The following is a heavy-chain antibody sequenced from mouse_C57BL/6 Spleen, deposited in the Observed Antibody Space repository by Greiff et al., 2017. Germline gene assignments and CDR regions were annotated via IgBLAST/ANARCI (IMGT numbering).Heavy chain of an antibody. CDR3: ARGGEKYITTVVATNFDV. J-gene: IGHJ1*03. CDR1: GYTFTSYW. V-gene: IGHV1-69*02. Sequence: QVQLQQPGTELVKPGASVKLSCKASGYTFTSYWMHWVKQRPGQGLEWIGEIDPSDSYTNYNQKFKGKATLTVDTSSSTAYMQLSSLTSEDSAVYYCARGGEKYITTVVATNFDVWGTGTTVTVSS. CDR2: IDPSDSYT. D-gene: IGHD1-1*01.